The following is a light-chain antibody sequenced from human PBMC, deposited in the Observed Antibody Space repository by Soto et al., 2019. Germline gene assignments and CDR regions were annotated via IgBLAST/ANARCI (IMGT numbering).Light chain of an antibody. V-gene: IGKV3-11*01. CDR3: QQRSNWTPD. CDR1: QSVSRY. Sequence: IVWTQSPATLSLSPGERATLSCRASQSVSRYLAWYQQKPGQAPRLLIYDASNRATGIPARFSVIGSGTDGTLTVSRLETEDGAVYDGQQRSNWTPDFGQGTRLEIK. J-gene: IGKJ5*01. CDR2: DAS.